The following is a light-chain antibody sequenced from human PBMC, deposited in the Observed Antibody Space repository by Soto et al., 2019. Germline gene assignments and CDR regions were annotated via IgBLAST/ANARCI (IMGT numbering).Light chain of an antibody. CDR1: NRDVGTHNF. V-gene: IGLV2-23*03. J-gene: IGLJ3*02. CDR2: EGT. Sequence: QSALTQPASVSGSPGQSITISCTGTNRDVGTHNFVSWYQHHPGQAPKLIIFEGTKRPSGVSDRFSASTSDDTASLTVSRVQTEDEADYYCSSYGGSGSFVFGGGTQLTVL. CDR3: SSYGGSGSFV.